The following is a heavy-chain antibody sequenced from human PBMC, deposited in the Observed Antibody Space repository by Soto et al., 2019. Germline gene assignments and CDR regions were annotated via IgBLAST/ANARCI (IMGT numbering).Heavy chain of an antibody. V-gene: IGHV3-30*18. J-gene: IGHJ6*02. Sequence: QVQLVESGGGMVQPGRSLTLSCAASGFTFSRHGMHWVRQAPGKGLEWVATISYDGSNEYYADSVKGRFTISRDTSKNTLWLQMNSLITEDAAVYYCAKETTMVRGVIIGGMDVWGQGTTVTVSS. CDR3: AKETTMVRGVIIGGMDV. CDR1: GFTFSRHG. D-gene: IGHD3-10*01. CDR2: ISYDGSNE.